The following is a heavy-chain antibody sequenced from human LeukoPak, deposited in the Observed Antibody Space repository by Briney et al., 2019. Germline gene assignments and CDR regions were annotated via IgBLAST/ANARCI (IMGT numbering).Heavy chain of an antibody. V-gene: IGHV3-7*01. CDR3: ARDSSPQQQLVTASSLDY. J-gene: IGHJ4*02. Sequence: GGSLRLSCAASGSTFSSYWMSWVRQAPGKGLEWVANIKQDGSEKYYVDSVKGRFTISRDNAKNSLYLQMNSLRAEDTAVYYCARDSSPQQQLVTASSLDYWGQGTLVTVSS. CDR1: GSTFSSYW. CDR2: IKQDGSEK. D-gene: IGHD6-13*01.